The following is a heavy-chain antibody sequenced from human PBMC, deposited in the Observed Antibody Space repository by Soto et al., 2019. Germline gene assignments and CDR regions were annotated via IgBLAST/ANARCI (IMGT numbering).Heavy chain of an antibody. J-gene: IGHJ6*03. CDR2: IKSKTDGGTT. D-gene: IGHD2-15*01. Sequence: GGSLRLSCAASGFTFSNAWMSWVRQAPGKGLEWVGRIKSKTDGGTTEYDAPVKGRFTISRDDSKNTLYQQMNSLKTEDTAVYYCTTDSDYCSGGSCYVYYYYYYMDVWGKGTTVTVSS. CDR3: TTDSDYCSGGSCYVYYYYYYMDV. V-gene: IGHV3-15*01. CDR1: GFTFSNAW.